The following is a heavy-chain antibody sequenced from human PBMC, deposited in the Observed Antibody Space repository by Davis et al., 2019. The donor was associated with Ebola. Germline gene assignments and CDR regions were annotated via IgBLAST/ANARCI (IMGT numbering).Heavy chain of an antibody. D-gene: IGHD3-16*01. CDR3: TIGGTTGGFDY. Sequence: AASVKVSCKASGYTFTSYGISWVRQAPGQGLEWMGWISAYNGNTNYAQKFQDRVIVTEDTSTDTAYMELSSLRSDDTAVYYCTIGGTTGGFDYWGQGTLVTVSS. CDR1: GYTFTSYG. V-gene: IGHV1-18*01. J-gene: IGHJ4*02. CDR2: ISAYNGNT.